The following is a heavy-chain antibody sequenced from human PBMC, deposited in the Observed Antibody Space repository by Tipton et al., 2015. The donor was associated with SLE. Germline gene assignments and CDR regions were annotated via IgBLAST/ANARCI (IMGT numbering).Heavy chain of an antibody. CDR2: LFYGGYT. Sequence: TLSLTCSVSGVSISSTNYHWGWVRQPPGKGLEWIGSLFYGGYTYYNPSLKSRVTMSVDPSKNQFSLKLSSVTAADTAVYYCARPLRSPGWYFDLWGRGTLVTVSS. CDR1: GVSISSTNYH. J-gene: IGHJ2*01. D-gene: IGHD5-12*01. V-gene: IGHV4-39*07. CDR3: ARPLRSPGWYFDL.